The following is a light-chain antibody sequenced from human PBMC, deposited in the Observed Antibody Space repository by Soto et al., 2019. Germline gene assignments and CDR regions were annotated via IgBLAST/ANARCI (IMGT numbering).Light chain of an antibody. V-gene: IGKV1-5*03. CDR3: QQYNSYAFS. J-gene: IGKJ3*01. CDR1: QSISTW. Sequence: DIKMNQSPFAPSATVGDGGKVTSRASQSISTWLAWYQQKPGEAPKLLMYKASSLDSGVPSRFSGSGSGTEFTLTISGLQPEDFATYYCQQYNSYAFSFGPRT. CDR2: KAS.